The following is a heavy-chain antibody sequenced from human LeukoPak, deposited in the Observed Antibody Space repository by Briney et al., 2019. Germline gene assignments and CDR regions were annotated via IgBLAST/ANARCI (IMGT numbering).Heavy chain of an antibody. Sequence: ASVKVSCKASGGTFSSYAISWVRQAPGQGLEWMGRINPNSGGTNYAQKFQGRVTMTRDTSISTAYMELSRLRSDDTAVYYCARLTPGYYDFWSGQRPFDYWGQGTLVTVSS. V-gene: IGHV1-2*06. CDR2: INPNSGGT. CDR3: ARLTPGYYDFWSGQRPFDY. D-gene: IGHD3-3*01. J-gene: IGHJ4*02. CDR1: GGTFSSYA.